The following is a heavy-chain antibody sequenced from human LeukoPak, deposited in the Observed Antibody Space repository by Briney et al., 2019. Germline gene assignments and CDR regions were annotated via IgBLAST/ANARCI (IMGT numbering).Heavy chain of an antibody. CDR2: IKQDGSEK. CDR1: GFTFSSYA. D-gene: IGHD2-15*01. CDR3: ARELSLFQWGYCSGGSCEGDYFDY. V-gene: IGHV3-7*01. J-gene: IGHJ4*02. Sequence: GGSLRLSCTTSGFTFSSYALSWVRQAPGKGLEWVANIKQDGSEKYYVDSVKGRFTISRDNAKNSLYLQMNSLRAEDTAVYYCARELSLFQWGYCSGGSCEGDYFDYWGQGTLVTVSS.